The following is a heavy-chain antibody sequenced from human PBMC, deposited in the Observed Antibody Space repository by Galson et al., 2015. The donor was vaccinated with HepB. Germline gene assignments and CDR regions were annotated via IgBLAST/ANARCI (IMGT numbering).Heavy chain of an antibody. J-gene: IGHJ3*02. Sequence: SETLSLTCTVSGGSISSYYWSWIRQPPGKGLEWIGYIYYSGSTNYNPSLKSRVTISVDTSKNQFSLKLSSVTAADTAVYYCARGRGYCSSTSCYAFDIWGQGTMVTVSS. D-gene: IGHD2-2*01. CDR2: IYYSGST. V-gene: IGHV4-59*01. CDR3: ARGRGYCSSTSCYAFDI. CDR1: GGSISSYY.